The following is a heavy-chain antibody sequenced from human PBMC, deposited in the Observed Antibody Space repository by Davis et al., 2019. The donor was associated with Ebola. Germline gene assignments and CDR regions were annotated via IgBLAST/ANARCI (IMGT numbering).Heavy chain of an antibody. J-gene: IGHJ5*02. Sequence: PGGSLRLSCAASGFTFSSYGIHWVRQAPGKGLEWVAVIWYDGSNKYYADSVKGRFTISRDNSKNTLYLQMNSLRAEDTAVYYCAREVHDFWSGSPVSNSWFDPWGQGTLVTVSS. CDR2: IWYDGSNK. CDR1: GFTFSSYG. V-gene: IGHV3-33*01. CDR3: AREVHDFWSGSPVSNSWFDP. D-gene: IGHD3-3*01.